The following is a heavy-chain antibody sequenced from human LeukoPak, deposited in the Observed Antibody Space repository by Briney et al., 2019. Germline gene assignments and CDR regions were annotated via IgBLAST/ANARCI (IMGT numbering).Heavy chain of an antibody. Sequence: PGGSLSLSCAASGFTFSNYAMYWVRQAPGKGLEWVTITRFDGSIKQYADSVKGRFTISRDDSKNTLYLQMNFLKSEDTAVYYCARWGGTRQYYFDYWGQGTLVTVSS. CDR3: ARWGGTRQYYFDY. J-gene: IGHJ4*02. CDR1: GFTFSNYA. V-gene: IGHV3-33*07. D-gene: IGHD1-1*01. CDR2: TRFDGSIK.